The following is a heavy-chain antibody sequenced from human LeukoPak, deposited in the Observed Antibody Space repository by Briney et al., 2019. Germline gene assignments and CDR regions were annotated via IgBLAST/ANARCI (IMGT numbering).Heavy chain of an antibody. CDR2: IGTAGDT. CDR3: ARDGDSGSYFDY. CDR1: GFTFSSYD. D-gene: IGHD1-26*01. V-gene: IGHV3-13*04. J-gene: IGHJ4*02. Sequence: GGSLRLSCAASGFTFSSYDMHWVRQATGKGLEWVSAIGTAGDTYYPGSVKGRFTISRENAKNSLYLQTNSLRAGDTAVYYCARDGDSGSYFDYWGQGTLVTVSS.